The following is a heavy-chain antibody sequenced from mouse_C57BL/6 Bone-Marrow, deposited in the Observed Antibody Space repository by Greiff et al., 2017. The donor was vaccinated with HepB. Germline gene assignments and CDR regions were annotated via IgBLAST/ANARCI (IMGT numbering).Heavy chain of an antibody. D-gene: IGHD1-1*01. J-gene: IGHJ3*01. V-gene: IGHV1-64*01. CDR1: GYTFTSYW. CDR2: IHPNSGST. CDR3: ASYYGSSYQAWFAY. Sequence: QVQLQQPGAELVKPGASVKLSCKASGYTFTSYWMHWVKQRPGRGLEWIGMIHPNSGSTNYNEKFKSKATLTVDKSSSTAYMQLSSLTSEDSAVYYCASYYGSSYQAWFAYWGQGTLVTVSA.